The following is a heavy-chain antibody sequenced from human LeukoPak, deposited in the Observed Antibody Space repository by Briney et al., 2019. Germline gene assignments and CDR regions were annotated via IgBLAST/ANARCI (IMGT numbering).Heavy chain of an antibody. CDR2: INHSGST. D-gene: IGHD3-22*01. Sequence: GYXWSWIRQPPGKGLEWIGEINHSGSTNYNPSLKSRVTISVDTSKNQFSLKLSSVTAADTAVYYCARGRLLYYDSSGSFDPWGQGTLVTVSS. J-gene: IGHJ5*02. CDR1: GYX. V-gene: IGHV4-34*01. CDR3: ARGRLLYYDSSGSFDP.